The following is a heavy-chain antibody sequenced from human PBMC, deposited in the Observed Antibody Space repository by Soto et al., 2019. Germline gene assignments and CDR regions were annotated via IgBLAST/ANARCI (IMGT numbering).Heavy chain of an antibody. Sequence: QVHLVESGGGLVKPGGSLRLSCAASGFDFIDAYMSWIRQAPGKGLEWVAWITSSSVQTRYADSVKGRFTISRDNAKNSLYLQMNSLRPEDTAVYYCASLVRQHLPPLGPWGQGTLV. V-gene: IGHV3-11*06. CDR1: GFDFIDAY. J-gene: IGHJ5*02. CDR3: ASLVRQHLPPLGP. CDR2: ITSSSVQT. D-gene: IGHD6-13*01.